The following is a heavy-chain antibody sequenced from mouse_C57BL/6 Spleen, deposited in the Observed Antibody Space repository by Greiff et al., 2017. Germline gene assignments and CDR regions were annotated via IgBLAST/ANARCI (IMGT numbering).Heavy chain of an antibody. CDR3: ARQGGEYGEGGYYYAMDY. CDR2: ISSGGSYP. V-gene: IGHV5-6*01. J-gene: IGHJ4*01. Sequence: EVQLQASGGDLVKPGGSLKLPCAASGFTFSSYGMSWVRQTPDKRLAWVAPISSGGSYPYYPDSVKGRFTIFRDNAKNTRYLQTRSLKSEDTAMYYLARQGGEYGEGGYYYAMDYWGQGTSVTVSS. CDR1: GFTFSSYG. D-gene: IGHD1-2*01.